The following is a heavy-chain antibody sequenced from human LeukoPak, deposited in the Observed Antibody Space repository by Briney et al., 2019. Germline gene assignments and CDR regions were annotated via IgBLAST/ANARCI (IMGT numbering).Heavy chain of an antibody. CDR2: INPNSGGT. V-gene: IGHV1-2*02. CDR1: GYTFTGYY. CDR3: ARDWYSSGWDLDY. D-gene: IGHD6-19*01. Sequence: ASVKVSCKASGYTFTGYYMHWVRQAPGQGLEWMGWINPNSGGTNYAQKFQGRVTMTRDTSISTAYMELSRPRSDDTAVYYCARDWYSSGWDLDYWGQGTLVTVSS. J-gene: IGHJ4*02.